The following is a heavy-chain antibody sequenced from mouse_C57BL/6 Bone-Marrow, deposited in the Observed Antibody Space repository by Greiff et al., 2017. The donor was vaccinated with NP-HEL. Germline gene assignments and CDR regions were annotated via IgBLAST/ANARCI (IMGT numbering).Heavy chain of an antibody. Sequence: VQLQQSGAELVRPGTSVKVSCKASGYAFTNYLIEWVKQRPGQGLEWNGVINPGSGGTNYNEKFKGKATLTADKSSSTAYMQLSSLTSEDSAVYFCARGDWYAMDYWGQGTSVTVSS. CDR2: INPGSGGT. CDR1: GYAFTNYL. D-gene: IGHD3-3*01. V-gene: IGHV1-54*01. CDR3: ARGDWYAMDY. J-gene: IGHJ4*01.